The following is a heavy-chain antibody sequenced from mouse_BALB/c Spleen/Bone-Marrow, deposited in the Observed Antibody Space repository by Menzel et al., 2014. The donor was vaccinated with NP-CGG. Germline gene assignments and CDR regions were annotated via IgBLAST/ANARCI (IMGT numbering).Heavy chain of an antibody. CDR2: INPSNGVT. Sequence: LVESGAELVKPGVSVKLSCTASGYTFTSYYMYWVKQRPGQGLEWFGEINPSNGVTNFNEKFKNKATLTGDKSSTTAYIQLSSLTSEASAVYYSRRGQRDALDYWGQRTSVTVSS. CDR3: RRGQRDALDY. J-gene: IGHJ4*01. CDR1: GYTFTSYY. V-gene: IGHV1S81*02.